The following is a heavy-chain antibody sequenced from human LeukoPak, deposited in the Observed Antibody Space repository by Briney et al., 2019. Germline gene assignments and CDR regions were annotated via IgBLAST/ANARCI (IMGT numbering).Heavy chain of an antibody. CDR3: ARRGAYYYYGMDV. J-gene: IGHJ6*02. CDR1: GFTFSSYE. D-gene: IGHD3-10*01. V-gene: IGHV3-48*03. CDR2: ISSSGSTI. Sequence: GGSLRLSCAASGFTFSSYEMNWVRQAPGKGLEWGSYISSSGSTIYYADSVKGRFTISRDNAKNSLYLQMNSLTAEETAVYYCARRGAYYYYGMDVWGQGPTVTVSS.